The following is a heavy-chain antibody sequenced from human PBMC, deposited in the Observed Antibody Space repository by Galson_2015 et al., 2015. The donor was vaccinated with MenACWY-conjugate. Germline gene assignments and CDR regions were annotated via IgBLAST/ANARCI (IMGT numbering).Heavy chain of an antibody. CDR3: ARDPRFGGYVLKSFDY. V-gene: IGHV1-69*13. J-gene: IGHJ4*02. Sequence: SVKVSCKASGGTFSSYAISWVRQAPGQGLEWMGGIIPIFGTANYAQKFQGRVTITADESTSTAYMELSSLRSEDTAVYYCARDPRFGGYVLKSFDYWGQGTLVTVSS. D-gene: IGHD3-10*01. CDR2: IIPIFGTA. CDR1: GGTFSSYA.